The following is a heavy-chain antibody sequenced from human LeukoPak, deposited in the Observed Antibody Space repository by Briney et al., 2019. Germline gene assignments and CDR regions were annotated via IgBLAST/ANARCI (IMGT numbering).Heavy chain of an antibody. J-gene: IGHJ4*02. CDR1: GYTFTGYY. D-gene: IGHD6-19*01. CDR3: ARSSSGWDPGDY. Sequence: ASVKVSCKVSGYTFTGYYMHWVRQAPGQGLEWMGWINPNSGGTNYAQKFQGRVTMTRDTSISTAYMELSRLRSDDTAVYYCARSSSGWDPGDYWGQGTLVTVSS. V-gene: IGHV1-2*02. CDR2: INPNSGGT.